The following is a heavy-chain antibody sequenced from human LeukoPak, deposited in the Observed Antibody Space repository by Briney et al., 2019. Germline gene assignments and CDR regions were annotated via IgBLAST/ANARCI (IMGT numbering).Heavy chain of an antibody. CDR1: GGSISSYY. J-gene: IGHJ4*02. CDR3: ARDADYGGNSGSNDY. CDR2: IYYSGST. V-gene: IGHV4-59*12. D-gene: IGHD4-23*01. Sequence: SETLSLTCSVSGGSISSYYWSWIRQPPGKGLEWIGYIYYSGSTNYNPSLKSRVTISVDTSKYQFSLKLSSVTAADTAVYYCARDADYGGNSGSNDYWGQGTLVTVSS.